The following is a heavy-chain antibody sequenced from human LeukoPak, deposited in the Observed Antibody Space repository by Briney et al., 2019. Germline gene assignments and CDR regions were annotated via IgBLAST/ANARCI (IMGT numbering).Heavy chain of an antibody. CDR1: GITFSNYW. Sequence: GGSLRLSCAASGITFSNYWMSWVRQAPGKGLEWVANIKQDGSEKYYVDSVKGRFTISRDNAKNSLYLQVNNLRAEDTAVYYCARVHSHGGYPWGQGTLVTVSS. D-gene: IGHD3-16*01. J-gene: IGHJ5*02. CDR3: ARVHSHGGYP. V-gene: IGHV3-7*01. CDR2: IKQDGSEK.